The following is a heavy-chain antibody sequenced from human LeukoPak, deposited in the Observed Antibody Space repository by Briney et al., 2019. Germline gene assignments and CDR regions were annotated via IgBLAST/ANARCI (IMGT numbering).Heavy chain of an antibody. D-gene: IGHD6-19*01. CDR2: IRAYNGDT. Sequence: ASVKVSCKASPDTFNRYGITWVRQAPGQGLEWMGWIRAYNGDTNYAQKFQGRVTMTAERSTNTAYMELRGLTFDDTAVFYCATTTATSGSSLYWGQGTLVNVAS. J-gene: IGHJ4*02. CDR1: PDTFNRYG. CDR3: ATTTATSGSSLY. V-gene: IGHV1-18*01.